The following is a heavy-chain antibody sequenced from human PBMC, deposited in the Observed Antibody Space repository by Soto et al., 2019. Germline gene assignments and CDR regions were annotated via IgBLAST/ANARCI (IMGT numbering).Heavy chain of an antibody. CDR3: AKYRRTEEEGYTLDY. CDR1: GDSISNYY. D-gene: IGHD6-13*01. J-gene: IGHJ4*02. V-gene: IGHV4-59*01. Sequence: SETLSLTCTVSGDSISNYYWIWIRRPPGKRLGWIGYIYYTGSTTYNPSLESRVTMSVDTSKNQFSLKLNSVNAADTAVYYCAKYRRTEEEGYTLDYWGRGTLVTVSS. CDR2: IYYTGST.